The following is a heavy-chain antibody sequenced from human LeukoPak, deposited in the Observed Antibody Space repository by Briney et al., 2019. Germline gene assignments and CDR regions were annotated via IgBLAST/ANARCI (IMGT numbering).Heavy chain of an antibody. CDR1: GGSMTNYY. CDR2: IYYYGST. Sequence: SETLSLTCTVSGGSMTNYYWTWIRQPPGEGLEWLAYIYYYGSTNYNPSLESRLILTVDTPKNQFSLKLSSVTAADTAVYYCAREGAGSYGFRYIDVWGKGTTVTVS. V-gene: IGHV4-59*01. J-gene: IGHJ6*03. D-gene: IGHD5-18*01. CDR3: AREGAGSYGFRYIDV.